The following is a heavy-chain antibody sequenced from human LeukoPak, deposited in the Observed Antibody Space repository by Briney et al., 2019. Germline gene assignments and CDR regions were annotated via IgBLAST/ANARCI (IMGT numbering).Heavy chain of an antibody. CDR1: GGSFSGYF. V-gene: IGHV4-34*01. CDR3: ARLTPGSSSSAFDS. D-gene: IGHD6-6*01. J-gene: IGHJ4*02. CDR2: INHSGST. Sequence: SETLSLTCAVYGGSFSGYFWSWIRQPPGKGLEWIGEINHSGSTNYNPSLKRRAPISIDTSKNQFSLKLSSVTAADTAVYYCARLTPGSSSSAFDSWGQGTLVTVSS.